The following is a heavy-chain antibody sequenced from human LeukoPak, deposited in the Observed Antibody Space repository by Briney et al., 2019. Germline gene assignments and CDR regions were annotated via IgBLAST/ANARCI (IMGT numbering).Heavy chain of an antibody. CDR3: ARLRGSLYYFDS. J-gene: IGHJ4*02. V-gene: IGHV5-10-1*01. Sequence: VESLKISCKASGYSFTSYWITWVRQMPGKGLEWMGRIDPTDSYTNYSPSFQGHVTISADKSISTAFLQWNSLKASDTAMYYCARLRGSLYYFDSWGQGTLVTVSS. CDR1: GYSFTSYW. D-gene: IGHD3-10*01. CDR2: IDPTDSYT.